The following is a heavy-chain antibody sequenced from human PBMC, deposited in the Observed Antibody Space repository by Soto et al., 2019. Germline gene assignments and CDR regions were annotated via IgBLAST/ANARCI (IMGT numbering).Heavy chain of an antibody. J-gene: IGHJ3*02. CDR3: TVRPTSEASEI. Sequence: QGLEWLGIINPSGGNTKYAQNFQGRVTMTSDTSTSTVYMELSSLRSEDTSVDYCTVRPTSEASEIWGKRTMVLGSS. CDR2: INPSGGNT. V-gene: IGHV1-46*01. D-gene: IGHD4-4*01.